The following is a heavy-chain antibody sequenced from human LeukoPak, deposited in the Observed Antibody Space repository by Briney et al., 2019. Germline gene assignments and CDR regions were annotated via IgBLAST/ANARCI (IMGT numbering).Heavy chain of an antibody. Sequence: SQTLSLTCAISGDSVSSNSAAWNWIRQSPSRGLEWLGRTYYRSKWYNDYAVSVKSRITINPDTSKNQISLQLNSVTPEDTAVYYCAREAAELELQLWFDPWGQGTLVTVSS. V-gene: IGHV6-1*01. CDR2: TYYRSKWYN. CDR1: GDSVSSNSAA. J-gene: IGHJ5*02. D-gene: IGHD1-7*01. CDR3: AREAAELELQLWFDP.